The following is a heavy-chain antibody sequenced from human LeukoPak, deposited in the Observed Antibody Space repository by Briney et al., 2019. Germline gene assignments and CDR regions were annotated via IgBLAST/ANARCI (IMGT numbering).Heavy chain of an antibody. CDR1: GGSVSSGSYY. V-gene: IGHV4-61*01. Sequence: SETLSLTCTVSGGSVSSGSYYWSWIRQPPGKGLEWIGYIYYSGSTNYNPSLKSRVTISVDTSKNQFSLKLSSVTAADTAVYYCARDTYGGNDAFDIWGQGTMVTVSS. D-gene: IGHD4-23*01. CDR3: ARDTYGGNDAFDI. J-gene: IGHJ3*02. CDR2: IYYSGST.